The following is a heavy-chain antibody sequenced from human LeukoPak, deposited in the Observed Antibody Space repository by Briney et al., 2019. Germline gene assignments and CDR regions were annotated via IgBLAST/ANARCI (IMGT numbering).Heavy chain of an antibody. V-gene: IGHV3-48*01. J-gene: IGHJ4*02. CDR2: ISSSSSTI. D-gene: IGHD2-2*01. Sequence: SGGSLLLSCAASGFTFSSYSMNWVRQAPGKGLEWVSYISSSSSTIYYADSVKGRFTISRDNAKNSLYLQMNSLRAEDTAVYYCARAGGKKPGYRSSTSCYWGQGTLVTVSS. CDR3: ARAGGKKPGYRSSTSCY. CDR1: GFTFSSYS.